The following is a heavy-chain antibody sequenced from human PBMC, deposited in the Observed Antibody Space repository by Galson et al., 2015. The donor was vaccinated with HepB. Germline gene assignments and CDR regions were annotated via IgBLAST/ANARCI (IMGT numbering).Heavy chain of an antibody. Sequence: SLRLSCAASGFTFSSYWMSWVRQAPGKGLEWVANIKQDGSEKYYVDSVKGRFTISRDNAKNSLYLQMNSLRAEDTAVYYCASARTHNGKLYRRPSNVYFDYWGQGTLVTVSS. J-gene: IGHJ4*02. CDR2: IKQDGSEK. V-gene: IGHV3-7*01. D-gene: IGHD2-2*02. CDR3: ASARTHNGKLYRRPSNVYFDY. CDR1: GFTFSSYW.